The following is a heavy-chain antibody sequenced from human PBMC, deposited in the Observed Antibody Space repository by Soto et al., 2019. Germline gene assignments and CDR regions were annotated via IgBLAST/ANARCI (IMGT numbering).Heavy chain of an antibody. Sequence: SETLSLTCNVSAGSINSYYWSWIRQPPGKGLKWIGYIYYSGSTNYNPSLKSRVTISVHTSKNQLSLKLSSVTAAVTAVYYCATIQAAAGTWWFDPWGQGTLVTVS. J-gene: IGHJ5*02. CDR1: AGSINSYY. V-gene: IGHV4-59*01. CDR2: IYYSGST. CDR3: ATIQAAAGTWWFDP. D-gene: IGHD6-13*01.